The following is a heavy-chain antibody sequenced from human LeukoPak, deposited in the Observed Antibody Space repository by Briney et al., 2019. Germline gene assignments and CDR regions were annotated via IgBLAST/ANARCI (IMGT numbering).Heavy chain of an antibody. V-gene: IGHV3-23*01. CDR1: KFSFSTFA. Sequence: GGSLRLSCAASKFSFSTFAMSWVRQAPGKGLEWVAGVSGSGRFTYYADSVKGRFTISRDNFNNTLYLQMNSLRAEDTAVYYCAKDHFLTAVVRYAEYFRYWGQGTLVTVSS. CDR2: VSGSGRFT. J-gene: IGHJ1*01. D-gene: IGHD6-19*01. CDR3: AKDHFLTAVVRYAEYFRY.